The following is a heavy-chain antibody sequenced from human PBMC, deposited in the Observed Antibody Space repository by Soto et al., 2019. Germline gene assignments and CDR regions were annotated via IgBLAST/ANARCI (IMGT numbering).Heavy chain of an antibody. Sequence: PSETLSLTSAVYGGSFSGYYWSWIRQPPGKGLEWIGEINHSGSTNYNPSLKSRVTISVDTSKNQFSLKLSSVTAADTAVYYCARVDYYDSSGSRFFDYWGQGTLVTVSS. J-gene: IGHJ4*02. CDR3: ARVDYYDSSGSRFFDY. V-gene: IGHV4-34*01. CDR1: GGSFSGYY. CDR2: INHSGST. D-gene: IGHD3-22*01.